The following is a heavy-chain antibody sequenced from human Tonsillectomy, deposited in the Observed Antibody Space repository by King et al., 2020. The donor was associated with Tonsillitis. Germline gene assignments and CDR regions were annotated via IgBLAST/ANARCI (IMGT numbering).Heavy chain of an antibody. Sequence: VQLVESGGGLVQPGGSLRLSCAASGFTFSNYWMHWVRQAPGKGLVWVSRISNDGSSTIYADSVKGRFTISRDNAKNTLYLQMNSLRAEDTAVYYCVLWPAGSGLYKVYWGQGTLLTVSS. CDR1: GFTFSNYW. D-gene: IGHD6-25*01. CDR3: VLWPAGSGLYKVY. J-gene: IGHJ4*02. V-gene: IGHV3-74*01. CDR2: ISNDGSST.